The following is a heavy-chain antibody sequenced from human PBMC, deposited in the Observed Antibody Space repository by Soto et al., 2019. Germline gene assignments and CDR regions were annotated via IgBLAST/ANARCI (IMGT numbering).Heavy chain of an antibody. CDR1: GLTFSHLA. V-gene: IGHV3-23*01. J-gene: IGHJ4*02. CDR2: ISGSGGSK. D-gene: IGHD7-27*01. Sequence: EVPLLASGGGLEQPGGSLSLSCAASGLTFSHLAMTWVRQAPGQGLESVSFISGSGGSKDYADSVRGRFTISRDSSKNTVYLQMNSLRAEDTSVYYGARTAPSTGDLDDWGKGTLVTVSS. CDR3: ARTAPSTGDLDD.